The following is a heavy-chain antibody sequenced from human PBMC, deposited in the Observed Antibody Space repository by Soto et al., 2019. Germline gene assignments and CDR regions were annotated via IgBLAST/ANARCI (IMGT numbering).Heavy chain of an antibody. D-gene: IGHD2-15*01. CDR3: ARDIVYSSDTSCPDFDY. CDR2: VIPNLGVT. Sequence: QVQLVQSGAEVKKPVSSVKVSCKASGGTLSRYTFSWVRQAPGQGLEWMGRVIPNLGVTNYAKKFQGRFTMVVDTTTSNAYMYLNSLRYEDTAVYYWARDIVYSSDTSCPDFDYWGQGTLVTVSS. V-gene: IGHV1-69*08. J-gene: IGHJ4*02. CDR1: GGTLSRYT.